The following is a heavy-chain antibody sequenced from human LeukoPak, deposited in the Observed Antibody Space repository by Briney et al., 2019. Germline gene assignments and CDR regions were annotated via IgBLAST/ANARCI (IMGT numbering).Heavy chain of an antibody. J-gene: IGHJ4*02. V-gene: IGHV3-64*05. CDR3: VRGLGY. Sequence: HPGGSLRLSCSVSGFTFSTYVVLWLRQARGKGREYVIAISSNGDNTYYAVSVKGRITISRDNFKNTLYVETGMLRSDGAAVYCCVRGLGYWGQGTLVTVSS. CDR1: GFTFSTYV. D-gene: IGHD3-16*01. CDR2: ISSNGDNT.